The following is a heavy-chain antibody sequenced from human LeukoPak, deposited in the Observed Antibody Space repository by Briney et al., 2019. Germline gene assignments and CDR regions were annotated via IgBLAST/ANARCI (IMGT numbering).Heavy chain of an antibody. V-gene: IGHV1-69*06. Sequence: ASVKVSCKASGGTFSSYAISWVRQAPGQGLEWMGGIIPIFGTANYAQKFQGRVTITADKSTSTAYMELSSLRSEDTAVYYCARVPGYCSGGSCYSGDYYYYYMDVWGKGTTVTVSS. J-gene: IGHJ6*03. CDR1: GGTFSSYA. D-gene: IGHD2-15*01. CDR2: IIPIFGTA. CDR3: ARVPGYCSGGSCYSGDYYYYYMDV.